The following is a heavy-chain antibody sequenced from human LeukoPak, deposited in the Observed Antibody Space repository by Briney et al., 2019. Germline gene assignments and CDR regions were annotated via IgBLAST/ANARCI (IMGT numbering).Heavy chain of an antibody. V-gene: IGHV3-30-3*01. D-gene: IGHD3-16*01. CDR3: ARAEGGGPYDAFDI. CDR1: GFTFSSYA. J-gene: IGHJ3*02. Sequence: GRSLRLSCAASGFTFSSYAMHWVRQAPGKGLEWVAVISYDGSNKYYADSVKGRFTISRDNSKNTLYLQMNSLRAEDTAVYYCARAEGGGPYDAFDIWGQGTMVTVSS. CDR2: ISYDGSNK.